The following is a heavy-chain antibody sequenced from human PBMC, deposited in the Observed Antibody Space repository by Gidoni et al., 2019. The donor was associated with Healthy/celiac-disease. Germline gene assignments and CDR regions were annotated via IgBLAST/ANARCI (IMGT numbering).Heavy chain of an antibody. CDR2: IYHSVST. J-gene: IGHJ6*03. CDR1: GGSISSGGYS. D-gene: IGHD3-10*01. CDR3: ARGSGTGYYYFMDV. V-gene: IGHV4-30-2*01. Sequence: QLQLQESGSGLVKPSQTLSLTCAVSGGSISSGGYSWGWIRQPPGKGLEWIGYIYHSVSTYYNPSLKSRVTISVDRSKNQFSLKLSSVTSADTAVYHCARGSGTGYYYFMDVWGKGTTVTVSS.